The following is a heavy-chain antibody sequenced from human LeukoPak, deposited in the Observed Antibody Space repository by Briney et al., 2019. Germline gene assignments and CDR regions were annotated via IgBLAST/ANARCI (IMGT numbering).Heavy chain of an antibody. CDR3: TGSFGELTFFDY. D-gene: IGHD3-10*01. Sequence: GGSLRLSCTASGFTFGDYGMSWVRQAPGKGLEWVGFIRSKTYGGTTEYAASVKGRFTISRDDSKSIAYLQMNSLKTEDTAVYYCTGSFGELTFFDYWGQGTLVTVSS. J-gene: IGHJ4*02. CDR2: IRSKTYGGTT. CDR1: GFTFGDYG. V-gene: IGHV3-49*04.